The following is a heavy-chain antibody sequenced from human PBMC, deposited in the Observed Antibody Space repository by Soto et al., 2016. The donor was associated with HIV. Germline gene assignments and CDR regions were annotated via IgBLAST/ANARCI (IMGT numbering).Heavy chain of an antibody. D-gene: IGHD3-10*01. V-gene: IGHV3-30*18. CDR1: GFTFSSYG. CDR2: IWYDGSNK. Sequence: VQLVESGGGVVQPERSLRLSCAASGFTFSSYGMHWVRQAPGKGLEWVAIIWYDGSNKYYADSVKGRFTISRDNSKNTLYLQMNSLRAEDTAMYYCAKQLRINYGSGNYGYYYYYMDVWGKGTTGHRLL. CDR3: AKQLRINYGSGNYGYYYYYMDV. J-gene: IGHJ6*03.